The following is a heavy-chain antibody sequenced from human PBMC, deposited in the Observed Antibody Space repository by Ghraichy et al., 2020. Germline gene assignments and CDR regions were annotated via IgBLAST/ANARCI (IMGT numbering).Heavy chain of an antibody. CDR1: GFIFTNYW. Sequence: GESLNISCTTSGFIFTNYWMAWVRQAPGRGPEWVANIKQDGLEKHYVDSVKGRFSISRDAAKNSLYLQMNSLRAEDTALYYCARDVSGNLDYWGQGTLVTVSS. CDR3: ARDVSGNLDY. CDR2: IKQDGLEK. D-gene: IGHD1-26*01. V-gene: IGHV3-7*03. J-gene: IGHJ4*02.